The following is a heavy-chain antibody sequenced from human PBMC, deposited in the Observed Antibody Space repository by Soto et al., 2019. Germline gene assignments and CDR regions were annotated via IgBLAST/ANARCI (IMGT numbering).Heavy chain of an antibody. CDR1: GYTFTRYY. J-gene: IGHJ3*02. CDR2: INPSGGST. Sequence: QVQLVQSGDEVKKPGASVKVSCKESGYTFTRYYMHWVRQTPGQGLEWMGIINPSGGSTSYAQQVQGRVTMTRYTATSTPYRVLSSLRSEDSAVTSCPTVPGPQWLVDGRSDFNIWGQGTMVTVAS. CDR3: PTVPGPQWLVDGRSDFNI. V-gene: IGHV1-46*03. D-gene: IGHD6-19*01.